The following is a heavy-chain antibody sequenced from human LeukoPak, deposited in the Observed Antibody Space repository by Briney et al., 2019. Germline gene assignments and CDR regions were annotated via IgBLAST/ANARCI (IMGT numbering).Heavy chain of an antibody. J-gene: IGHJ5*02. Sequence: ASVKVSCKASGGTFSSYAISWVRQAPGQGLEWMGGVIPIFGTANYAQKFQGRVTITTDESTSTAYMELSSLRSEDTAVYYCAREWLLATDRHNWFDPWGQGTLVTVSS. CDR3: AREWLLATDRHNWFDP. V-gene: IGHV1-69*05. CDR1: GGTFSSYA. D-gene: IGHD3-22*01. CDR2: VIPIFGTA.